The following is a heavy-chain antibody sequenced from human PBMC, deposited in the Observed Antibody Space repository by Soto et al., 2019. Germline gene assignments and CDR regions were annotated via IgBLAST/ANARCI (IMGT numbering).Heavy chain of an antibody. Sequence: GASVKVSCKASGGTFSSYTISWVRQAPGQGLEWMGGIIPIFGTANYAQKFQGRVTITADESTSTAYMELSSLRSEDTAVYYCATVVGATQLGYWGQGTLVTVSS. J-gene: IGHJ4*02. CDR3: ATVVGATQLGY. CDR2: IIPIFGTA. D-gene: IGHD1-26*01. CDR1: GGTFSSYT. V-gene: IGHV1-69*13.